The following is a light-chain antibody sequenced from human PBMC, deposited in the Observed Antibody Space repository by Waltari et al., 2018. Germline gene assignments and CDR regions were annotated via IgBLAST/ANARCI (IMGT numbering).Light chain of an antibody. J-gene: IGKJ1*01. CDR3: QQFLMSPRT. CDR2: GAS. Sequence: EVVLTQSPGTLSLTPGERATLSSRASQSLDSPYLGWYPQKPGQAPRLLIYGASNRATGIPDRFSGSGSGTDFTLTISRLEPEDFAVYYCQQFLMSPRTFGRGTKVEV. V-gene: IGKV3-20*01. CDR1: QSLDSPY.